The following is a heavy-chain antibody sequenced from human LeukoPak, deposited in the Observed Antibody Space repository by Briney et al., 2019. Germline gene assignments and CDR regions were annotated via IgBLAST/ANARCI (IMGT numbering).Heavy chain of an antibody. V-gene: IGHV1-2*04. J-gene: IGHJ4*02. Sequence: ASVKVSCKASGYTVTEYYMHWVRQAPGQGLEWMGWLNPNSGGTNYAQKFQRWVTMTRDTSISTAYMELSRLRSDDTAVYYCARDRGDSYGWSGFDYWGQGTLVTVAS. CDR3: ARDRGDSYGWSGFDY. D-gene: IGHD5-18*01. CDR2: LNPNSGGT. CDR1: GYTVTEYY.